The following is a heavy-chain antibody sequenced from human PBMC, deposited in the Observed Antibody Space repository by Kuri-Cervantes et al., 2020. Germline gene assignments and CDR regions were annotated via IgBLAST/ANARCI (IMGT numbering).Heavy chain of an antibody. CDR1: GYTFIGYF. CDR2: INPNSGGT. V-gene: IGHV1-2*02. J-gene: IGHJ6*02. D-gene: IGHD1-26*01. Sequence: WGSLRLSCTTSGYTFIGYFMHWVRQAPGQGLEWMGWINPNSGGTNYAQKFQGRVTMTRDTSISTAYMELSRLRSDDTAVYYCARARIVGAPPYYYGMDVWGQGTLVTVSS. CDR3: ARARIVGAPPYYYGMDV.